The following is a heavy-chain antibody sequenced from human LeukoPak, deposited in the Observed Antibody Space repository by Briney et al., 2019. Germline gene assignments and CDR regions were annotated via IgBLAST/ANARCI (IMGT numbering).Heavy chain of an antibody. J-gene: IGHJ5*02. Sequence: ASVKVSCKSSGYTFTDYYLHWVRQAPGQGLEWMGWVNPNSGDTKYAQKFQGRVTMTRDPSTSTVYIGLNSLRSDDTALYYCARESPYSSSWFDSWGQGTLVTVSS. D-gene: IGHD6-13*01. CDR3: ARESPYSSSWFDS. V-gene: IGHV1-2*02. CDR2: VNPNSGDT. CDR1: GYTFTDYY.